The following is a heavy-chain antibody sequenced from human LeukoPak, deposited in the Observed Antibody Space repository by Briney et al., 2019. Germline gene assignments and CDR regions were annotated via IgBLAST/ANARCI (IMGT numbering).Heavy chain of an antibody. CDR1: GYTFTGYY. J-gene: IGHJ3*02. CDR3: ARAPSGCSGGSCYSDAFDI. D-gene: IGHD2-15*01. V-gene: IGHV1-2*02. Sequence: ASVKVSCKASGYTFTGYYMHWVRQAPGQGLEWMGWINPNSGGTNYAQKFQGRVTMTRVTSISTAYMELSRLRSDDTAVYYCARAPSGCSGGSCYSDAFDIWGQGTMVTVSS. CDR2: INPNSGGT.